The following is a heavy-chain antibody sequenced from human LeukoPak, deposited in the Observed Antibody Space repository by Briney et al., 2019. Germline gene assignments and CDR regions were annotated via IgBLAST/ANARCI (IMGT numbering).Heavy chain of an antibody. D-gene: IGHD4-23*01. CDR3: ARDFGDYGGYYYMDL. CDR2: ITSISSST. Sequence: PGGSLRLSCTASAFTFSRFEMSWVRQAPGKGLEWVSYITSISSSTYYADFVKGRFTVSRDNAKNSLYLQMNSLTAEDTAIYYCARDFGDYGGYYYMDLWGKGTTVTVSS. J-gene: IGHJ6*03. V-gene: IGHV3-48*03. CDR1: AFTFSRFE.